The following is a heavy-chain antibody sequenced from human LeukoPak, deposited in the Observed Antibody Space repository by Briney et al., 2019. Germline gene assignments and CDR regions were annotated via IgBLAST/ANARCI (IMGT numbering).Heavy chain of an antibody. J-gene: IGHJ5*02. Sequence: PSETLSLTCTVSGYSISSGYYWGWIRQPPGKGLEWIGSIYHSGSTYYNPSLKSRVTISVDTSKNQFSLKLSSVTAADTAVYYCARDIAAAAGSRGDWFDPWGQGTLVTVSS. CDR2: IYHSGST. V-gene: IGHV4-38-2*02. CDR1: GYSISSGYY. D-gene: IGHD6-13*01. CDR3: ARDIAAAAGSRGDWFDP.